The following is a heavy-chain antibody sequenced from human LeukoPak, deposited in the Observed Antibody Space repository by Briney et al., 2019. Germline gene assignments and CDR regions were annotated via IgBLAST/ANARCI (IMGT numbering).Heavy chain of an antibody. V-gene: IGHV1-24*01. D-gene: IGHD3-10*01. CDR1: GYTLTELS. J-gene: IGHJ4*02. Sequence: ASVKVSCKVSGYTLTELSMHWVRQAPGKGLEWMGGFDPEDGETIYAQKFQGRVTMTEDTSTDTAYMELSSLGSEDTAVYYCATDLGTMVRGAPLDYWGQGTLVTVSS. CDR3: ATDLGTMVRGAPLDY. CDR2: FDPEDGET.